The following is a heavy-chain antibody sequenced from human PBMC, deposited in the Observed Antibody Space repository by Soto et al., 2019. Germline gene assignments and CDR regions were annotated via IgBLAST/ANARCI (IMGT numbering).Heavy chain of an antibody. V-gene: IGHV3-23*01. J-gene: IGHJ6*03. D-gene: IGHD2-2*01. Sequence: GGSLRLSCAASGFTFSSYAMSWVRQAPGKGLEWVSAISGSGGSTYYADSVKGRFTISRDNSKNTLYLQMNSLRAEDTAVYYCAKVYCSSTSCYHWGYYYYMDVWGKGTTVTVSS. CDR3: AKVYCSSTSCYHWGYYYYMDV. CDR2: ISGSGGST. CDR1: GFTFSSYA.